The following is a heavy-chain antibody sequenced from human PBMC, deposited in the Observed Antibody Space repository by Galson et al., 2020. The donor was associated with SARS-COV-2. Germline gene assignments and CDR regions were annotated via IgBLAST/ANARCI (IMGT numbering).Heavy chain of an antibody. V-gene: IGHV3-48*04. Sequence: GESLKISCAASGFTFSSYSMNWVRQAPGKGLEWVSYISSSSSAIYYADSVKGRITISTDNAKNSLYLKMNSLRAEDTAVYYCASLKMYSTGWQDDYWGQGTLVTVSS. CDR2: ISSSSSAI. D-gene: IGHD6-19*01. CDR3: ASLKMYSTGWQDDY. CDR1: GFTFSSYS. J-gene: IGHJ4*02.